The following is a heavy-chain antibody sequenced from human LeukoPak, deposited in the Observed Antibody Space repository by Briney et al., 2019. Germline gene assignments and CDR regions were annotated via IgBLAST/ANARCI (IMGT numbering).Heavy chain of an antibody. Sequence: GGSLRLSCAVSGITLSNYGMSWVRQAPGKGLEWVAGISGSGGRTNYADSVKGRFTISRDSPKSTLYLQMNSLRAEDTAVYFCAKRGVVIRVILVGFHREAYYFDSWGQGALVTVSS. D-gene: IGHD3-22*01. CDR2: ISGSGGRT. J-gene: IGHJ4*02. CDR3: AKRGVVIRVILVGFHREAYYFDS. CDR1: GITLSNYG. V-gene: IGHV3-23*01.